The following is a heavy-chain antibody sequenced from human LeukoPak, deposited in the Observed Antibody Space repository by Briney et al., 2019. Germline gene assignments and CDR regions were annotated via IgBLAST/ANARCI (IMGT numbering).Heavy chain of an antibody. V-gene: IGHV3-48*03. CDR1: GFTFSSYE. D-gene: IGHD1-26*01. CDR3: ARDSIVSGEFDY. CDR2: ISSSGSTI. Sequence: PGGSLRPSCAASGFTFSSYEMNWVRQAPGKGLEWVSYISSSGSTIYYADSVKGRFTISRDNAKNSLYLQMNSLRAEDTAVYYCARDSIVSGEFDYWGQGTLVTVSS. J-gene: IGHJ4*02.